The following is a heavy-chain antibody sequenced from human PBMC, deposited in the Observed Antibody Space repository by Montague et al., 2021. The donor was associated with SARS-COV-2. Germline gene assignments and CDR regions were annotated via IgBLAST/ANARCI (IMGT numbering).Heavy chain of an antibody. Sequence: SETLSLTCTVSVGSISSNNCYWGWIRQPPGKALEWIGSIYYSGSTYYXXXLKSRVTMSVDTSENQFSLKLSSVTAADTAVHYCARDGFYYDRSGPSNFDYWGQGTLVTVSS. CDR1: VGSISSNNCY. V-gene: IGHV4-39*07. CDR3: ARDGFYYDRSGPSNFDY. J-gene: IGHJ4*02. CDR2: IYYSGST. D-gene: IGHD3-22*01.